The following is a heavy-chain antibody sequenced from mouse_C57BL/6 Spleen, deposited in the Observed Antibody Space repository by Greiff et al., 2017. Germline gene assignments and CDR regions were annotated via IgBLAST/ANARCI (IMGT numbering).Heavy chain of an antibody. D-gene: IGHD2-5*01. V-gene: IGHV5-6*01. CDR3: ARRSNYSSWFAY. J-gene: IGHJ3*01. CDR1: GFTFSSYG. Sequence: EVQGVESGGDLVKPGGSLKLSCAASGFTFSSYGMSWVRQTPDKRLEWVATISSGGSYTYYPDSVKGRFTISRDNAKNTLYLQMSSLKSEDTAMYYCARRSNYSSWFAYWGQGTLVTVSA. CDR2: ISSGGSYT.